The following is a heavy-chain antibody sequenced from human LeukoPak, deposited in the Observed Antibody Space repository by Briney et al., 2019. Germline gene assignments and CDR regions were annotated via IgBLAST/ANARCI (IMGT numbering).Heavy chain of an antibody. Sequence: SETLSLTCTVSGGSISSSSYYWGWIHQPPGKGLEWIGSIYYSGSTYYNPSLKSRVTISVDTSKNQFSLKLSSVTAADTAVYYCARTGAENIVVVPAAIARPNWFDPWGQGTLVTVSS. V-gene: IGHV4-39*01. D-gene: IGHD2-2*02. CDR1: GGSISSSSYY. J-gene: IGHJ5*02. CDR3: ARTGAENIVVVPAAIARPNWFDP. CDR2: IYYSGST.